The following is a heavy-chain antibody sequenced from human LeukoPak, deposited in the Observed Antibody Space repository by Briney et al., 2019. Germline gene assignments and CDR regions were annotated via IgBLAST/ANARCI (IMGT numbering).Heavy chain of an antibody. J-gene: IGHJ4*02. V-gene: IGHV3-72*01. CDR1: GFTFSAHY. D-gene: IGHD2-21*02. CDR3: ARVAPYCGGDCYSRYFDY. CDR2: IRNKDKKYTA. Sequence: GGSLRLSCAASGFTFSAHYMDWVRQAPGKGLEWVGRIRNKDKKYTAEYAASVKGRFTILREDSKNSLYLQMNSLKTEDTAVYYCARVAPYCGGDCYSRYFDYWGQGTLVTVSS.